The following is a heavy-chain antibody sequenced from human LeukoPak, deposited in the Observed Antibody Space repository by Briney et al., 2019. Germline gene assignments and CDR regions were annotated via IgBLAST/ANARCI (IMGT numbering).Heavy chain of an antibody. CDR2: IYYSGST. D-gene: IGHD2-15*01. Sequence: SETLSLTCTVSGGSISSSSYYWGWIRQPPGKGLEWIGSIYYSGSTYYNLSLKSRVTISVDTSKNQFSLKLSSVTAADTAVYYCARDTGILSWFGPWGQGTLVTVSS. CDR1: GGSISSSSYY. V-gene: IGHV4-39*07. CDR3: ARDTGILSWFGP. J-gene: IGHJ5*02.